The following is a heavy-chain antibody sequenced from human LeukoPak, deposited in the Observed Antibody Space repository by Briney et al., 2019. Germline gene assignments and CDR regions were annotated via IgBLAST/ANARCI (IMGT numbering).Heavy chain of an antibody. J-gene: IGHJ4*02. Sequence: SETLSLTCTVSGGSVSSGSYYWSWIRQPPGKGLEWIGYIYYSGSTNYNPSLKSRVTISVDTSKNQFSLKLSSVTAADTAVYYCARRRYGDFDYWGQGTLVTVSS. CDR3: ARRRYGDFDY. V-gene: IGHV4-61*01. D-gene: IGHD1-1*01. CDR1: GGSVSSGSYY. CDR2: IYYSGST.